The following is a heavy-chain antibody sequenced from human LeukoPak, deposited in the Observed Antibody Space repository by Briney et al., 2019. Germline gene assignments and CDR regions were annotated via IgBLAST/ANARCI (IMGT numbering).Heavy chain of an antibody. V-gene: IGHV3-48*03. CDR2: ISRSGTAL. J-gene: IGHJ4*02. Sequence: GGSLRLSCATSGFIFSTYEMNWVRQAPGKGLEWVAHISRSGTALYYADSVKGRFTISRDNARNSLDLQMNSLRAEDTAVYYCAKWSELPYFDYWGQGAPVTVPS. D-gene: IGHD2-15*01. CDR3: AKWSELPYFDY. CDR1: GFIFSTYE.